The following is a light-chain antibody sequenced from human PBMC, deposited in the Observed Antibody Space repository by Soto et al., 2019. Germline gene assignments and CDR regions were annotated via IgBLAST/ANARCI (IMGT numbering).Light chain of an antibody. CDR1: QSITNNY. CDR2: GAS. J-gene: IGKJ4*01. Sequence: EIVLTQSPGSLSLSPGERATFLCRASQSITNNYLAWYQQKPGRAHRLLIYGASSRATGIPDRFSGSGSGTDFTLTISRLEPEDFAMYYCQQYGYLVTFGGGTKVDIK. V-gene: IGKV3-20*01. CDR3: QQYGYLVT.